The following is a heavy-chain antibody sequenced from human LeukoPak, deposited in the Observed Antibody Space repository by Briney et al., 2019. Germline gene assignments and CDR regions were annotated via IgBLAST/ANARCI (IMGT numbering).Heavy chain of an antibody. Sequence: GGSLRLSCAASGFTVSSNYMSWVRQAPGKGLEWVSSISSSSSYIYYADSVKGRFTISRDNAKNSLYLQMNSLRAEDTAVYYCARDYYGSVDVWGKGTTVTVSS. CDR2: ISSSSSYI. D-gene: IGHD3-10*01. CDR3: ARDYYGSVDV. CDR1: GFTVSSNY. V-gene: IGHV3-21*01. J-gene: IGHJ6*04.